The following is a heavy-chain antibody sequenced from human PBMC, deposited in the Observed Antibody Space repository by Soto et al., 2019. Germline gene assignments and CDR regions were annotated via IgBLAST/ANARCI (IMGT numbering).Heavy chain of an antibody. D-gene: IGHD6-13*01. CDR1: GYTFTSYY. V-gene: IGHV1-46*03. Sequence: GASVKVSCKASGYTFTSYYMHWVRQAPGQGLEWMGIINPSGGSTSYAQKFQGRVTMTRDTSTSTVYMELSSLRSEDTAVYYCARDRTWSSSWYHDYYYGMDVWGQGTTVTVSS. J-gene: IGHJ6*02. CDR3: ARDRTWSSSWYHDYYYGMDV. CDR2: INPSGGST.